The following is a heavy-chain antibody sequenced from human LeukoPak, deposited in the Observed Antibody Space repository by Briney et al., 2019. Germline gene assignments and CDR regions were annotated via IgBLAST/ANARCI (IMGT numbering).Heavy chain of an antibody. J-gene: IGHJ4*02. V-gene: IGHV3-23*01. CDR2: ISGSGGST. CDR1: GFTFSAYA. CDR3: GKIRLEDSATGY. Sequence: GRSLRLSCAASGFTFSAYAMSWVRQAPGKGLERVSGISGSGGSTHYADSVRGRFTISRDNAKNTMYLQMSSLRAEDTAVYYCGKIRLEDSATGYWGQGTLVTVSS. D-gene: IGHD2-15*01.